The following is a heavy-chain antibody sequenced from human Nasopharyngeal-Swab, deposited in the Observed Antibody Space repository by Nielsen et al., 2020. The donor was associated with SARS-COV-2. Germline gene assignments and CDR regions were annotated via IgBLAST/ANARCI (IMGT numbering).Heavy chain of an antibody. CDR2: ISYDGSNK. Sequence: GGSLRLSCAASGFTFSSYGMHWVRQAPGKGLEWVAVISYDGSNKYYADSVKGRFTISRDNSKNTLYLQMNSLRAEDTAVYYCARGWGSYPYYLEYWGQGTLVTVSS. V-gene: IGHV3-30*03. CDR3: ARGWGSYPYYLEY. J-gene: IGHJ4*02. CDR1: GFTFSSYG. D-gene: IGHD1-26*01.